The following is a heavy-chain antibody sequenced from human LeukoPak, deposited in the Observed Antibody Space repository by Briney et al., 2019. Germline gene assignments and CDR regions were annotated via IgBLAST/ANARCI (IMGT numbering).Heavy chain of an antibody. V-gene: IGHV4-61*05. J-gene: IGHJ3*02. CDR1: GGSITSSSDY. D-gene: IGHD3-22*01. CDR2: IYYSGST. Sequence: SETLSLTCTVSGGSITSSSDYWGWIRQPPGKGLEWIGYIYYSGSTNCNPSLKSRVTISVDTSKNQFSLNLSSVTAADTAVYYCANWPYYYDSSGYYMGAFDIWGQGTMVTVSS. CDR3: ANWPYYYDSSGYYMGAFDI.